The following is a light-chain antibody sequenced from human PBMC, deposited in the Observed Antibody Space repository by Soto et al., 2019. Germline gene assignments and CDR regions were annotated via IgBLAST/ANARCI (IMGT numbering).Light chain of an antibody. CDR1: QTLSPNY. V-gene: IGKV3-20*01. J-gene: IGKJ1*01. Sequence: DIVLTQSPGTLSLSPGESATLSCRASQTLSPNYLAWCQQKPGHPPRLLIYGSSKRATGIPDRFSGSGSGTDFTLTISRLEPEDFAVYYCQQYGSSGTFGQGTKVDIK. CDR3: QQYGSSGT. CDR2: GSS.